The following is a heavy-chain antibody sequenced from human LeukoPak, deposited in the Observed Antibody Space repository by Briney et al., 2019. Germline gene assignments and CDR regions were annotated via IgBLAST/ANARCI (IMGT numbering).Heavy chain of an antibody. CDR1: GFTFDDYA. CDR2: ISWNSGST. Sequence: GGSLRLSCAAPGFTFDDYAMHWVRHAPGKGLEWVSGISWNSGSTAYADSVKGRFTISRDNANNSLSLLMNSLRVEDTAFYYCAKWNRQPLVKGWFDTWGQGALVIVSS. D-gene: IGHD6-13*01. J-gene: IGHJ5*02. V-gene: IGHV3-9*01. CDR3: AKWNRQPLVKGWFDT.